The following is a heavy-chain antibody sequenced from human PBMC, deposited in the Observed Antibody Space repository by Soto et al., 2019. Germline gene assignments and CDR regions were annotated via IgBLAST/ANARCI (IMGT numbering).Heavy chain of an antibody. J-gene: IGHJ5*02. CDR2: INPSDGST. V-gene: IGHV1-46*01. D-gene: IGHD6-19*01. Sequence: QVQLVQSGAEVKKPGASVKVSCKASGYTFIRYYMHWVRQAPGQGLEWMGIINPSDGSTANAQKFQGRVTMTRDTSTSTLYIELSSLRSEDTALYYCERDGAVSGRTDWFDPWGQGTVVTVSS. CDR3: ERDGAVSGRTDWFDP. CDR1: GYTFIRYY.